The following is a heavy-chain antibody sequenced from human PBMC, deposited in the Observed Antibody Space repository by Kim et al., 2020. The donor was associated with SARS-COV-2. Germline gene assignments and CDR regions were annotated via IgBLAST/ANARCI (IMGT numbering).Heavy chain of an antibody. CDR2: INHSGST. J-gene: IGHJ3*02. V-gene: IGHV4-34*01. D-gene: IGHD5-12*01. CDR1: GGSFSGYY. Sequence: SETLSLTCAVYGGSFSGYYWSWIRQPPGKGLEWIGEINHSGSTNYNPSLKSRVTISVDTSKNQFSLKLSSVTAADTAVYYCAREAKRRDGYKNAFDIWGQGTMVTVSS. CDR3: AREAKRRDGYKNAFDI.